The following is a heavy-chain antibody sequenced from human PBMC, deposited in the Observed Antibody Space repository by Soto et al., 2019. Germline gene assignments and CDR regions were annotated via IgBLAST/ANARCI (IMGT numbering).Heavy chain of an antibody. CDR3: VRGGKYRQQETYFFDY. D-gene: IGHD6-6*01. CDR2: IDYYGNT. V-gene: IGHV4-39*01. J-gene: IGHJ4*02. Sequence: QLQLQESGPGLVKPSETLSLRCSVSGGSTTNSNYYWGWIRQPPGRGLEWLGSIDYYGNTYYNPSVRSRVTVFIDTSKSQFSVELTSGTAADTAVYYCVRGGKYRQQETYFFDYWGQGALVTVSS. CDR1: GGSTTNSNYY.